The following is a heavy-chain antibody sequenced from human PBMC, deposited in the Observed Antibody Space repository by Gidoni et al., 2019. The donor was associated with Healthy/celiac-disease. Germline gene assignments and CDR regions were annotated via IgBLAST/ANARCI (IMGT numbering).Heavy chain of an antibody. CDR2: ISYDGSNK. Sequence: QVQLVESGGGVVQPGRSLRLSCAASGFPFSSYGMHWVRQAPGKGLEWVAVISYDGSNKYYADSVKGRFTISRDNSKNTLYLQMNSLRAEDTAVYYCARGRWELPTFDYWGQGTLVTVSS. CDR3: ARGRWELPTFDY. J-gene: IGHJ4*02. V-gene: IGHV3-30*03. CDR1: GFPFSSYG. D-gene: IGHD1-26*01.